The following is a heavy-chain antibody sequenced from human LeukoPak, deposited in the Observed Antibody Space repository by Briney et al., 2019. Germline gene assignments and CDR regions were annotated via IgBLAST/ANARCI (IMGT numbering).Heavy chain of an antibody. Sequence: PSETLSLTCAVYGGSFSGYYWSWIRQPPGKGLEWIGEINHSGSTNYNPSLKSRVTISVDTSKNQFSLKLSSVTAADTAVYYCARDGVGYDYVWGSYRYHPSQLDYWGQGTLVTVSS. V-gene: IGHV4-34*01. CDR2: INHSGST. J-gene: IGHJ4*02. D-gene: IGHD3-16*02. CDR1: GGSFSGYY. CDR3: ARDGVGYDYVWGSYRYHPSQLDY.